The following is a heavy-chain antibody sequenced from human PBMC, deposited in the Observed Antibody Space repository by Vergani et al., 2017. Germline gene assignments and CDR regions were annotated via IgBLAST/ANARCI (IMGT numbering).Heavy chain of an antibody. CDR1: GFSLSTSGMC. CDR2: IDWDDDK. Sequence: QVTLRESGPALVKPTQTLTLTCTFSGFSLSTSGMCVSWIRQPPGKALEWLALIDWDDDKYYSTSLKTRLTISKDTSKNQVVLTMTNMDPVDTATYYCARSPPGGGYFDWSFDYWGQGTLVTVSS. V-gene: IGHV2-70*01. J-gene: IGHJ4*02. CDR3: ARSPPGGGYFDWSFDY. D-gene: IGHD3-9*01.